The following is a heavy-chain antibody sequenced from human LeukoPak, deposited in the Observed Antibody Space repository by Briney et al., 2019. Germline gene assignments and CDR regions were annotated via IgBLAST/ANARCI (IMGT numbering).Heavy chain of an antibody. J-gene: IGHJ4*02. V-gene: IGHV4-34*01. D-gene: IGHD3-22*01. Sequence: SETLSLTCAVYGGSFSCYYWSWIRQPPGKGLEWTGEINHSGSTNYNPSLKSRVTISVDTSKNQFSLKLSSVTAADTAVYYCARGRRYYYDSSGYHDYWGQGTLVTVSS. CDR1: GGSFSCYY. CDR2: INHSGST. CDR3: ARGRRYYYDSSGYHDY.